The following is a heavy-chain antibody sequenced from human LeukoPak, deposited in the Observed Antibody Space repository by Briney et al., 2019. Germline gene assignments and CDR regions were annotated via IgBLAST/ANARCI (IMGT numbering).Heavy chain of an antibody. CDR3: ARMPYCSSTSCYKSYYYYMDV. V-gene: IGHV3-21*01. J-gene: IGHJ6*03. CDR1: GFTFSSYG. D-gene: IGHD2-2*02. CDR2: ISGSGGFT. Sequence: GGSLRLSCAASGFTFSSYGMSWVRQAPGKGLEWVSAISGSGGFTYYADSVKGRFTISRDNAKNSLYLQMNSLRAEDTAVYYCARMPYCSSTSCYKSYYYYMDVWGKGTTVTVSS.